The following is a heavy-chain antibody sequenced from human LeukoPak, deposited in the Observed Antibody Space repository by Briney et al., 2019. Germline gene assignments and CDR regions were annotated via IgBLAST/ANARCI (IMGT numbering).Heavy chain of an antibody. CDR3: ARGEVATITPYFDY. CDR1: XXSXXXYY. D-gene: IGHD5-24*01. Sequence: LSLXXXVSXXSXXXYYWSWIRQPXGXGLEWIGYIYYSGSTNYNPSLKSRVTISVDTSKNQFSLKLSSVTAADTAVYYCARGEVATITPYFDYWGQGTLVTVSS. V-gene: IGHV4-59*01. J-gene: IGHJ4*02. CDR2: IYYSGST.